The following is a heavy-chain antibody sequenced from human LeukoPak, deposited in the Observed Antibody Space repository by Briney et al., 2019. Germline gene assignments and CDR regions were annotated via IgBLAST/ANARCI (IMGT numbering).Heavy chain of an antibody. CDR3: ARLYYDSSGHY. D-gene: IGHD3-22*01. Sequence: PSETLSLTCTVSGGSISSYYWSWIRQPPGKGLEWIGYIYYSGGTNYNPSLKSRVTISVDTSKNQFSLKLSSVTAADTAVYYCARLYYDSSGHYWGQGTLVTVSS. CDR2: IYYSGGT. CDR1: GGSISSYY. J-gene: IGHJ4*02. V-gene: IGHV4-59*01.